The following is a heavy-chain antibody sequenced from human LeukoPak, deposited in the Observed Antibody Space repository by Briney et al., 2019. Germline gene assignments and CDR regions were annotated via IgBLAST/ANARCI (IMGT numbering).Heavy chain of an antibody. CDR2: IYYSGST. D-gene: IGHD3-22*01. V-gene: IGHV4-59*01. Sequence: SETLSLTCTVSGGSISSYYWSWIRQPPGKGLEWIGYIYYSGSTNYNPSLKSRVTISVETSKNEFSLKLRSVTAADTAVYYCARRPYYYDSSGYRDYWGQGTLVTVSS. CDR1: GGSISSYY. J-gene: IGHJ4*02. CDR3: ARRPYYYDSSGYRDY.